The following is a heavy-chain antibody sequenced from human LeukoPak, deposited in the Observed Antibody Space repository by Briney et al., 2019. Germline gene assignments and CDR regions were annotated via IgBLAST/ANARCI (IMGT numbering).Heavy chain of an antibody. J-gene: IGHJ2*01. CDR3: ASPWGRWFGELIWYFDL. Sequence: ASVKVSCKASGYTFTSYYMHWVRQAPGQGLEWMGIINPRGGSTSYAQKFQGRVTMTGDTSTSTIYMELSSLRSEDTAVYYCASPWGRWFGELIWYFDLWGRGTLVTVSS. D-gene: IGHD3-10*01. CDR1: GYTFTSYY. CDR2: INPRGGST. V-gene: IGHV1-46*01.